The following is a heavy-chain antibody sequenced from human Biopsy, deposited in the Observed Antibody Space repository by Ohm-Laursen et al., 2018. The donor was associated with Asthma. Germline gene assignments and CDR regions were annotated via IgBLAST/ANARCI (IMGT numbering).Heavy chain of an antibody. CDR3: ASDFPKDYVRYNFQF. J-gene: IGHJ4*02. CDR2: HDHEEGGT. V-gene: IGHV1-24*01. Sequence: SSVKVSCMAPGGTFSNFAISWVRQAPGQGLEWMGGHDHEEGGTVNARRFQGRVTMTEDTSTDTAYMELSSLSSDDTAVYYCASDFPKDYVRYNFQFWGQGTLVTVSS. CDR1: GGTFSNFA. D-gene: IGHD4-17*01.